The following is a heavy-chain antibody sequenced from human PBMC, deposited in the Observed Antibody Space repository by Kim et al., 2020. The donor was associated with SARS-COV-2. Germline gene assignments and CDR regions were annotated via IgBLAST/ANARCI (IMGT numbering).Heavy chain of an antibody. V-gene: IGHV3-21*01. J-gene: IGHJ6*02. CDR2: ISSSSSYI. CDR1: GFTFSSYS. CDR3: ARDQWRPSVAGNRPFYYYYGMDV. D-gene: IGHD6-19*01. Sequence: GGSLRLSCAASGFTFSSYSMNWVRQAPGKGLEWVSSISSSSSYIYYADSVKGRFTISRDNAKNSLYLQMNSLRAEDTAVYYCARDQWRPSVAGNRPFYYYYGMDVWGQGTTVTVSS.